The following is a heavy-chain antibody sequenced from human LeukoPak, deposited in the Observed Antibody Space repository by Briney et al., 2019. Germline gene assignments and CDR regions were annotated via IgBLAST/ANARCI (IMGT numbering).Heavy chain of an antibody. CDR1: GYTFTSYG. Sequence: ASVKVSCKASGYTFTSYGISWVRQAPGRGLEWMGWLSAYNGNTNYAQKLQGRVTMTTDTSTSTAYIELRNLRSDDTAVYYCARGALRWIDYWGQGTQVTVSS. CDR3: ARGALRWIDY. J-gene: IGHJ4*02. CDR2: LSAYNGNT. D-gene: IGHD4-23*01. V-gene: IGHV1-18*01.